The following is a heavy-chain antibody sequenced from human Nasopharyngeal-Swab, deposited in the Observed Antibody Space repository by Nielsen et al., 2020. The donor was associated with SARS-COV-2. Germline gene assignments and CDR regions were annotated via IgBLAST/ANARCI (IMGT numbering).Heavy chain of an antibody. D-gene: IGHD5-12*01. CDR1: GYTFTSYY. J-gene: IGHJ5*02. Sequence: APVKVSCKASGYTFTSYYMHWVRQAPGQGLEWMGIINPSGGSTSYAQKFQGRVTMTRDTSTSTVYMELSSLRSEDTAVYYCARGAGGYQTYNWFDPWGQGTLVTVSS. CDR2: INPSGGST. V-gene: IGHV1-46*01. CDR3: ARGAGGYQTYNWFDP.